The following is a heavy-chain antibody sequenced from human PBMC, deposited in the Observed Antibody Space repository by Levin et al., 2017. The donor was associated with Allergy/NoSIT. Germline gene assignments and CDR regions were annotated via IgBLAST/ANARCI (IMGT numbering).Heavy chain of an antibody. J-gene: IGHJ4*02. D-gene: IGHD3-22*01. Sequence: SCAASGFTFSSYAMSWVRQAPGKGLEWVSAISGSGGSTYYADSVKGRFTISRDNSKNTLYLQMNSLRAEDTAVYYCAKDFIGEEYYYDSSGYYDYWGQGTLVTVSS. CDR2: ISGSGGST. CDR3: AKDFIGEEYYYDSSGYYDY. V-gene: IGHV3-23*01. CDR1: GFTFSSYA.